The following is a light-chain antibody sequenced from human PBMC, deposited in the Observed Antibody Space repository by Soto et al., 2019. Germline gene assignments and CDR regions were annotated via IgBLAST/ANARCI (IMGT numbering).Light chain of an antibody. CDR1: SSDIGPYDY. CDR2: EVS. V-gene: IGLV2-14*01. CDR3: TTWAPGRIYV. Sequence: QSALTQPASVSGSPGQSITISCSGASSDIGPYDYVSWYQHHPGRAPKLLIYEVSNRPSGVSYRFSGSKSGNTASLTISGLQAEDEGDYYCTTWAPGRIYVFGSGTKVTVL. J-gene: IGLJ1*01.